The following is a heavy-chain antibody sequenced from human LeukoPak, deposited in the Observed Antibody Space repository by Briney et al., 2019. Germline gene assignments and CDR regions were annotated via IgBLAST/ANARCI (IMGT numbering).Heavy chain of an antibody. CDR1: GFTFSSYG. D-gene: IGHD2-2*01. V-gene: IGHV3-30*03. CDR2: ISYDGSNK. J-gene: IGHJ6*02. Sequence: GGSLRLSCAASGFTFSSYGMHWVRQAPGKGLEWVAVISYDGSNKYYADSVKGRFTISRDNSKNTLYLQINSLRAEDTAVYYCARGSSTSRMYGMDVWGQGTTVTVSS. CDR3: ARGSSTSRMYGMDV.